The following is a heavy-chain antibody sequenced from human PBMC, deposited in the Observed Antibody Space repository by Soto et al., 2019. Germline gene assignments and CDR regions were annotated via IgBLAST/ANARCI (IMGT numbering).Heavy chain of an antibody. J-gene: IGHJ4*02. V-gene: IGHV3-30*18. CDR2: ISFDGSKK. D-gene: IGHD3-3*01. CDR3: VKPFYDFWSGYLLEY. CDR1: GFTFNSYG. Sequence: QVRLVESGGGVVQPGMSLRLACAASGFTFNSYGLHWVRQAPGKGLAWVSLISFDGSKKYYADSVKGRFTISRDNSKKMLYLQMNSLRPEDTAVYYCVKPFYDFWSGYLLEYWRQGTLVTVSS.